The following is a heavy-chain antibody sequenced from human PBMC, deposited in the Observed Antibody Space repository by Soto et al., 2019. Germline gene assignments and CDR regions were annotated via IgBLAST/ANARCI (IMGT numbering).Heavy chain of an antibody. Sequence: GGSLRLSCAASGFTFDAAWMSWVRQAPGKGLEWVGRIKSKTYGGTTDYAAPVKGRFTISRDDSKTSLYLQMNSLKIEDTAVYYCTTDCSGGSCYRGAHYYYYAMDVWGQGATVTVSS. CDR3: TTDCSGGSCYRGAHYYYYAMDV. D-gene: IGHD2-15*01. CDR1: GFTFDAAW. V-gene: IGHV3-15*01. J-gene: IGHJ6*02. CDR2: IKSKTYGGTT.